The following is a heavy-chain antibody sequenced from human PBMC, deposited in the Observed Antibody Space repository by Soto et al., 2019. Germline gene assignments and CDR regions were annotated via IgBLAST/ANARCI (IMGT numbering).Heavy chain of an antibody. Sequence: PGGSLRLSCASSWFTFSGSAMHWVRQASGKGLEWVGRIRSKANSYATAYAASVKGRFTISRDDSKNTAYLQMNSLKTEDTAVYYCTAITYSPVGDYWGQGTLVTVSS. CDR3: TAITYSPVGDY. CDR1: WFTFSGSA. D-gene: IGHD5-18*01. J-gene: IGHJ4*02. CDR2: IRSKANSYAT. V-gene: IGHV3-73*01.